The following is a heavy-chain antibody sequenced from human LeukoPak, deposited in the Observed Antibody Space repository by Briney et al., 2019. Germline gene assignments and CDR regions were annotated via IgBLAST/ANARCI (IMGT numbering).Heavy chain of an antibody. V-gene: IGHV4-39*07. CDR2: IYHSGST. Sequence: KPSETLSLTCTVSGGSISSSSYYWGWIRQPPGKGLEWTGYIYHSGSTYYNPSLKSRVTISVDTSKNQFSLKLSSVTAADTAVYYCARNYDSSPSYYYGMDVWGQGTTVTVSS. J-gene: IGHJ6*02. CDR3: ARNYDSSPSYYYGMDV. CDR1: GGSISSSSYY. D-gene: IGHD3-22*01.